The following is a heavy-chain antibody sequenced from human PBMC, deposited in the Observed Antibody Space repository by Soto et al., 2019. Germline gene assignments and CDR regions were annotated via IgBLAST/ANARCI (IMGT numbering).Heavy chain of an antibody. CDR1: GYTFTSSY. J-gene: IGHJ4*02. CDR2: INPNGGST. Sequence: QVQLVQSGAEVKKPGASVKVSCKASGYTFTSSYIYWVRQAPGQGLEWMAIINPNGGSTNYAQKLQGRVTVTRYTSTSTVYMELRSLTSDDTAVYYCTRSLMEGDYWGQGTLVTVSA. V-gene: IGHV1-46*03. D-gene: IGHD3-10*01. CDR3: TRSLMEGDY.